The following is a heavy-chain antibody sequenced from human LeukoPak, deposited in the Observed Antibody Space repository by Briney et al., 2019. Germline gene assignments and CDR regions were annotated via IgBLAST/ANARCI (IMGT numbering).Heavy chain of an antibody. CDR3: ARDQLDIVVVPAAYYYYYGMDV. V-gene: IGHV3-33*01. CDR2: IWYDGSNK. D-gene: IGHD2-2*03. CDR1: GFTFSSYG. J-gene: IGHJ6*04. Sequence: GRSLRLSCAASGFTFSSYGMHWVRQAPGKGLEWVAVIWYDGSNKYYADSVKGRFTISRDKSKNTLYLQMNSLRAEDTAVYYCARDQLDIVVVPAAYYYYYGMDVWGKGTTVTVSS.